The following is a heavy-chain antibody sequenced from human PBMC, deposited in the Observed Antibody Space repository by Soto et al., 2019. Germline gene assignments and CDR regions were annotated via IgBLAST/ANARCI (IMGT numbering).Heavy chain of an antibody. Sequence: KASETLSLTCTVSGGSISSGGYYWSWIRQHPGKGLEWIGYIYYSGSTYYNPSLKSRVTISVDTSKNQFSLKLSSVTAADTAVYYCAGRYDYVWGSYRRNAFDIWGQGTMVTVSS. CDR3: AGRYDYVWGSYRRNAFDI. J-gene: IGHJ3*02. D-gene: IGHD3-16*02. CDR1: GGSISSGGYY. V-gene: IGHV4-31*03. CDR2: IYYSGST.